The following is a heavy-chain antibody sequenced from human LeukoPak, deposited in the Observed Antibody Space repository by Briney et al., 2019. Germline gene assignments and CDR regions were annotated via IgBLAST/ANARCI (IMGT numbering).Heavy chain of an antibody. CDR2: INSDGSST. V-gene: IGHV3-74*01. D-gene: IGHD5-12*01. J-gene: IGHJ3*02. Sequence: PGGSLRLSCAASGFNFSNYAMTWVRQAPGKGLVWVSRINSDGSSTTYADSVEGRFTISRDNAKNTLYLQMNSLSDEDTAVYYCARRADNGFDYGFFDIWGQGTMATVSS. CDR1: GFNFSNYA. CDR3: ARRADNGFDYGFFDI.